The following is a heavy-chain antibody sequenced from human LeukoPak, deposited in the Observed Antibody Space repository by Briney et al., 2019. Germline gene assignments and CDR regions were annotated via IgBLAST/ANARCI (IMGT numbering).Heavy chain of an antibody. J-gene: IGHJ4*02. D-gene: IGHD2-21*02. V-gene: IGHV3-23*01. CDR2: ISGSDGST. CDR1: GFIVGNSY. Sequence: GGSLRLSCAASGFIVGNSYMTWVRQAPGKGLEWVSVISGSDGSTYYAGSVKGRFTISRDNSKNTLSLQMNSLRAEDTAVYYCAKLRGYCGGDCYLGYFDYWGQGTLVTVSS. CDR3: AKLRGYCGGDCYLGYFDY.